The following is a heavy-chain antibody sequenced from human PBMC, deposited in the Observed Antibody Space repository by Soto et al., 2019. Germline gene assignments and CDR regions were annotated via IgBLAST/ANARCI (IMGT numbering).Heavy chain of an antibody. J-gene: IGHJ4*02. Sequence: QVQLQESGPGLVKPSETLSITCTVSGGSISTYYWSWIRPPPGKGLEWIGYIYYSGSTNYNPSLKSRITISVDTSKNQCSLKVSSVTAADTAAYYCAREEYSSSAVRGFDHWGQGTLVTVSS. V-gene: IGHV4-59*01. CDR2: IYYSGST. CDR3: AREEYSSSAVRGFDH. CDR1: GGSISTYY. D-gene: IGHD6-13*01.